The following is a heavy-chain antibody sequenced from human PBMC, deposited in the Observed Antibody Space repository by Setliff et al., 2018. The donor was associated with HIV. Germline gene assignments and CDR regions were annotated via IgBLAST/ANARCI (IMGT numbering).Heavy chain of an antibody. CDR1: GYSISSDYY. D-gene: IGHD5-12*01. CDR3: ARHGAYEAYYDYMDV. Sequence: SETLSLTCAVSGYSISSDYYWAWIRQPPGKGLEWIGNIYYSGSTYYNPSLKSRVAMSVDTSENQFSLKLSSVTAADTAVYYCARHGAYEAYYDYMDVWGKGTTVTVSS. CDR2: IYYSGST. V-gene: IGHV4-38-2*01. J-gene: IGHJ6*03.